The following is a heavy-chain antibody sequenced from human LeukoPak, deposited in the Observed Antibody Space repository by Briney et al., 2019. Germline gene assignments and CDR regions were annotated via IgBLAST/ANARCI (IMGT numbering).Heavy chain of an antibody. V-gene: IGHV3-7*01. Sequence: GGSLRLSCTGSGFTFSSYWMSWVRQAPGKGLEWVANIKPDGSEKYYVDSVKGRFTISRDNAKNSLNLQMNSLRAEDTAVYYCARGAMKTNYYHDYFDYWGQGTLVTVSS. CDR2: IKPDGSEK. J-gene: IGHJ4*02. CDR3: ARGAMKTNYYHDYFDY. D-gene: IGHD1-26*01. CDR1: GFTFSSYW.